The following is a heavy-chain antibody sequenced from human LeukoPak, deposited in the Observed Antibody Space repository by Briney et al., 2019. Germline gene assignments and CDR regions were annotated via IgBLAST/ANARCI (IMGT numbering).Heavy chain of an antibody. D-gene: IGHD1-26*01. J-gene: IGHJ4*02. CDR2: ISSSSSTI. CDR3: ARNSGSFDY. V-gene: IGHV3-48*04. CDR1: GFTFSSYS. Sequence: GGSLRLSCAASGFTFSSYSMNWVRQAPGKGLEWVSYISSSSSTIYYADSVKGRFTISRDNAKNSLYLQMNSLRAEDTAVYYCARNSGSFDYWGQGTLVTVSS.